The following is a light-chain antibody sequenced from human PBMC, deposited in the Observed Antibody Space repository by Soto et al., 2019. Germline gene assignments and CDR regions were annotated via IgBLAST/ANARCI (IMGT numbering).Light chain of an antibody. CDR2: WAS. CDR1: QSVFSSSTNKNY. J-gene: IGKJ5*01. Sequence: DFVMTQSPDSLAVSLGERATINCKSSQSVFSSSTNKNYLAWFQQKPGQPPKLLIYWASTRKSGVPDRFRGSGSGTDFTLTITSLQAEDVAVYYCQQYHSDPITFGQGTRLE. CDR3: QQYHSDPIT. V-gene: IGKV4-1*01.